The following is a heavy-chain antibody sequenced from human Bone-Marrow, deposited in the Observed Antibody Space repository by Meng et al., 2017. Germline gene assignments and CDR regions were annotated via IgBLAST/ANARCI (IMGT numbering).Heavy chain of an antibody. CDR1: GFTFDDYA. V-gene: IGHV3-9*01. CDR3: AKDMRDGWVRGVITPLYGMDV. CDR2: ISWNSGSI. J-gene: IGHJ6*02. D-gene: IGHD3-10*01. Sequence: SLKISCAASGFTFDDYAMHWVRQAPGKGLEWVSGISWNSGSIGYADSVKGRFTISRDNAKNSLYLQMNSLRAEDTALYYCAKDMRDGWVRGVITPLYGMDVWGQGTTGTVSS.